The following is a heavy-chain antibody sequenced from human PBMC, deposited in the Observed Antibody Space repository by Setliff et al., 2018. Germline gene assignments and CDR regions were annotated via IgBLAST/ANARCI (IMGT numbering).Heavy chain of an antibody. CDR2: INPNDGYT. V-gene: IGHV1-46*01. Sequence: ASVKVSCKASGHSLTSNHFHWGRQAPGKGLEWMGTINPNDGYTIYAPAFQGRVTMTTDTSTGTAYMELSGLTSADTAIYYCIVNMVRPVTGLDSWGPGTLVTVSS. CDR3: IVNMVRPVTGLDS. J-gene: IGHJ4*02. D-gene: IGHD2-15*01. CDR1: GHSLTSNH.